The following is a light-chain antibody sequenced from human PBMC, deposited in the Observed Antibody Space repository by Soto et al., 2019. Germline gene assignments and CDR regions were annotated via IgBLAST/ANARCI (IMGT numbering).Light chain of an antibody. CDR3: QQDGSSAGT. J-gene: IGKJ1*01. Sequence: EIVLTQSPGTLSLSPGERATLSCRASQSVSRRYLAGYEQKPGQAPRLLIYGASSRATGIPDRFSGSVYGTAFTLTISRLDHEDFAVYYCQQDGSSAGTCGEGTKVVIK. CDR2: GAS. CDR1: QSVSRRY. V-gene: IGKV3-20*01.